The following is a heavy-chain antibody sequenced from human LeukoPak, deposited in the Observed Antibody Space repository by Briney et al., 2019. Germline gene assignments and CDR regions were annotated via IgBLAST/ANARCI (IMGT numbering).Heavy chain of an antibody. D-gene: IGHD4-17*01. J-gene: IGHJ4*02. CDR2: IYPDGRT. CDR1: GFTVTDNY. CDR3: ARTNPVYGDYDY. Sequence: PGGSLRLSCAVSGFTVTDNYMSWVRQAPGKGLQWVSVIYPDGRTYYADSVKGRFTISRDTSRNTLLLQMNSLRPDDTAVHYCARTNPVYGDYDYWGQGTLVTVSS. V-gene: IGHV3-53*01.